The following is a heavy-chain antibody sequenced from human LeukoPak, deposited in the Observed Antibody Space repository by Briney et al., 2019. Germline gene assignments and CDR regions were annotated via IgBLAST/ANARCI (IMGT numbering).Heavy chain of an antibody. Sequence: GGSLRLSCAASGFTLTTYWMHWVRHAPGKGLVWVSRINSDGSSTSYADSVKGRFTISRDNAKNTLYLQMNSLRAEATAVYYCARGTGFGELSDYWGQGTLVTVSS. CDR1: GFTLTTYW. J-gene: IGHJ4*02. CDR3: ARGTGFGELSDY. CDR2: INSDGSST. D-gene: IGHD3-10*01. V-gene: IGHV3-74*01.